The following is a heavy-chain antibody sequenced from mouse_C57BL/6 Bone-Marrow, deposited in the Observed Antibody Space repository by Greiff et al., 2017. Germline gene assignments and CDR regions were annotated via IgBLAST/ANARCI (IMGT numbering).Heavy chain of an antibody. J-gene: IGHJ2*01. Sequence: EVQLQQSGAELVRPGASVKLSCTASGFNIKDDYMHWVKQRPEQGLEWIGWIDPENGDTEYASKFQGKATRTADTSSNTAYMQLSSLTSEDTAVYYCTTSIYYVNPYDIDYWCQGTTLTVAS. CDR3: TTSIYYVNPYDIDY. V-gene: IGHV14-4*01. CDR2: IDPENGDT. CDR1: GFNIKDDY. D-gene: IGHD2-1*01.